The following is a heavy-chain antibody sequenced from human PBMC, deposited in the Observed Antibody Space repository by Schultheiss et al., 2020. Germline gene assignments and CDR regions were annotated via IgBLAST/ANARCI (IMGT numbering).Heavy chain of an antibody. D-gene: IGHD3-10*01. CDR3: ARVITMVRGVPGAFDI. Sequence: ASVKVSCKASGYTFTGYYMHWVRQAPGQGLEWMGRIIPILGIANYAQKFQGRVTMTTDTSTSTAYMELRSLRSDDTAVYYCARVITMVRGVPGAFDIWGQGTMVTVSS. J-gene: IGHJ3*02. V-gene: IGHV1-2*02. CDR2: IIPILGIA. CDR1: GYTFTGYY.